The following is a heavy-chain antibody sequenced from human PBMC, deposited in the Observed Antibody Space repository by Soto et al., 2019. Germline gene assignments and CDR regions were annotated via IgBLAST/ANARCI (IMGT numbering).Heavy chain of an antibody. Sequence: QVQLQESGPGLVKPSQTLSLTCTVSGGSISSGDYYWSWIRQPPGKGLEWIGYIYYSGSTYYNPSLKSRVTISVDTSKNQFSLKLSSVTAADTAVYYCASAVQLWDVWGSSFDYWGQGTLVTVSS. CDR2: IYYSGST. CDR1: GGSISSGDYY. D-gene: IGHD5-18*01. J-gene: IGHJ4*02. V-gene: IGHV4-30-4*01. CDR3: ASAVQLWDVWGSSFDY.